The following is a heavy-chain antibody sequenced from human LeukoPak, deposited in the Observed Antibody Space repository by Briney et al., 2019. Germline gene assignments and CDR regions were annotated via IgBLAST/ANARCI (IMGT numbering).Heavy chain of an antibody. CDR2: ISSSGSTI. D-gene: IGHD2-15*01. Sequence: PGGSLRLSCAASRFTFSDYYMSWIRQAPGKGLEWVSYISSSGSTIYYADSVKGRFTISRDNAKNSLYLQMNSLRAEDTAVYYCAGYCSGGSCYYYYMDVWGKGTTVTVSS. V-gene: IGHV3-11*04. J-gene: IGHJ6*03. CDR1: RFTFSDYY. CDR3: AGYCSGGSCYYYYMDV.